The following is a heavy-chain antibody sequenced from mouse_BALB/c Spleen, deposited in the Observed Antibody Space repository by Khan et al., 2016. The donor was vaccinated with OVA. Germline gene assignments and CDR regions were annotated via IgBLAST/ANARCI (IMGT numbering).Heavy chain of an antibody. CDR2: IIPSNGNT. V-gene: IGHV14-3*02. CDR1: GLNIKDTY. J-gene: IGHJ2*01. Sequence: VQLQQSGAELVKPGASVKLSCTASGLNIKDTYMHWLNQWPEQGLEWIGRIIPSNGNTKYDPTFQGKATITGDTSYNTAYLQLSSLNSEDTAVYYCAEMAGKWGQGTALTVSA. CDR3: AEMAGK.